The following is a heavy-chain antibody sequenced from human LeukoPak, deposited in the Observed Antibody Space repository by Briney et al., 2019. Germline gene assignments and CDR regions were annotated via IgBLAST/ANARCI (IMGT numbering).Heavy chain of an antibody. CDR1: GYSFTSYW. CDR3: ASLGYCSSTSCSHTSDY. J-gene: IGHJ4*02. D-gene: IGHD2-2*01. CDR2: IYPGDSDT. V-gene: IGHV5-51*01. Sequence: GESLKISCKGSGYSFTSYWIGWVRQMPGKGLGWMGIIYPGDSDTRYSPSFQGQVTISADKSISTAYLQWSSLKASDTAMYYCASLGYCSSTSCSHTSDYWGQGTLVTVSS.